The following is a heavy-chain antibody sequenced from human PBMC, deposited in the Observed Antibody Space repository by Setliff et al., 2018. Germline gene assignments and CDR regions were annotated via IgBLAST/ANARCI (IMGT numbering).Heavy chain of an antibody. J-gene: IGHJ3*02. D-gene: IGHD6-6*01. CDR2: IQTSGTT. CDR1: GGSISSGNYY. Sequence: SETLSLTCTVSGGSISSGNYYWSWIRQPAGKGLEWIGHIQTSGTTNYNPSLKSRVTISVDTSKNQFSLKLTSVTAADTAVYYCASPSSIIVPAVGSDVFNIWGQGTMVTVSS. CDR3: ASPSSIIVPAVGSDVFNI. V-gene: IGHV4-61*09.